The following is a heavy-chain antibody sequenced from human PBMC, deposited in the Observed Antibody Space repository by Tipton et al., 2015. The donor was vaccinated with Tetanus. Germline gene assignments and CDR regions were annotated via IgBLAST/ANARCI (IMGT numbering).Heavy chain of an antibody. Sequence: TLSRTCTVSGDSVSTGNFYWSWIRQPPGKGLEWIAFIHHSGLAFSKPSLKSRASISIDTSQNQFSLRLTSVTAADTAVYFCARNVYTVTNDAFDIWGHGTLVNVSS. CDR2: IHHSGLA. CDR3: ARNVYTVTNDAFDI. D-gene: IGHD4-11*01. J-gene: IGHJ3*02. V-gene: IGHV4-30-4*01. CDR1: GDSVSTGNFY.